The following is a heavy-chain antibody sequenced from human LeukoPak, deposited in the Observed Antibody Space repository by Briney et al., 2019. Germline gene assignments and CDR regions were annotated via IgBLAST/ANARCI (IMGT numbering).Heavy chain of an antibody. Sequence: SETLSLTCTVSGGSISSYYWSWFRQPPGKGLEWMGYIYYSGSTNYNPSLKSRVTISVDTSKNQFSLKLSSVTAADTAVYYCARGGNGDNNWYFDLWGRGTLVTVSS. J-gene: IGHJ2*01. CDR3: ARGGNGDNNWYFDL. CDR1: GGSISSYY. V-gene: IGHV4-59*08. CDR2: IYYSGST. D-gene: IGHD4-17*01.